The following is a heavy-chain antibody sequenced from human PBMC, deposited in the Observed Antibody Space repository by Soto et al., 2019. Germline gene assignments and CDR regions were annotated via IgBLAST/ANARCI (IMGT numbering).Heavy chain of an antibody. Sequence: SETLSLTCTVSGGSVSSISHYWSWIRQSPGKGLEWIGYIYKSGSVTHNPSLKSRVTMSIDTSKNQFSLNLSTVTAADTAVYYCARARCSSSSCQPNCDPWGQGTMVTVAS. CDR2: IYKSGSV. D-gene: IGHD2-15*01. CDR1: GGSVSSISHY. V-gene: IGHV4-61*01. J-gene: IGHJ5*02. CDR3: ARARCSSSSCQPNCDP.